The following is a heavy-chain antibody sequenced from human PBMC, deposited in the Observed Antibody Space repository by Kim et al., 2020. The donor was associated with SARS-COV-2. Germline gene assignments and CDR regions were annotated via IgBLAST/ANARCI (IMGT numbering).Heavy chain of an antibody. V-gene: IGHV3-33*05. CDR1: GFTFSSYG. D-gene: IGHD3-10*01. CDR2: ISYDGSNK. Sequence: GGSLRLSCAASGFTFSSYGMHWVRQAPGKGLEWVAVISYDGSNKYYADSVKGRFTISRDNSKNTLYLQMNSLRAEDTAVYYCARDQYYYGLGWGYYYGMDVWGQGTTVTVSS. J-gene: IGHJ6*02. CDR3: ARDQYYYGLGWGYYYGMDV.